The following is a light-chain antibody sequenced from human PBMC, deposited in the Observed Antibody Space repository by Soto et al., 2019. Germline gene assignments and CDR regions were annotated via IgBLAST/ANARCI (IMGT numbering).Light chain of an antibody. J-gene: IGKJ1*01. V-gene: IGKV1-5*01. CDR2: AAS. CDR3: QHYNSYSEA. Sequence: DIQMTQSPSTLSASVGDRVTITCRASQSISSWLAWYQQKPGKAPNLLIYAASGLQTGVPSRFSGSGSGTEFTLTISSLQPDDFATYYCQHYNSYSEAFGQGTKVDIK. CDR1: QSISSW.